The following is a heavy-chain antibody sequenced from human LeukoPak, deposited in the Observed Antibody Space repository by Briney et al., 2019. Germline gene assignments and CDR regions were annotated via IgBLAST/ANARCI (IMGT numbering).Heavy chain of an antibody. D-gene: IGHD2-2*01. J-gene: IGHJ4*02. Sequence: GGSLRLSCAASGFTFSGYAMHWVRQAPGKGLEWVAVISYDGSNKYYADSVKGRFTISRDNSKNTLYLQMNSLRAEDTAVYYCARDLVVVPAAINVDYWGQGTLVTVPS. V-gene: IGHV3-30*01. CDR1: GFTFSGYA. CDR2: ISYDGSNK. CDR3: ARDLVVVPAAINVDY.